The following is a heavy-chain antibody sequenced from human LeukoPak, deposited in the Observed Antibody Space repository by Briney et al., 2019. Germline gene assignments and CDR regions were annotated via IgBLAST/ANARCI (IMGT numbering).Heavy chain of an antibody. D-gene: IGHD6-19*01. CDR1: GFTFSNYG. Sequence: PGGSLTLSCAASGFTFSNYGMHWVRQAPGKGLEWVAVISYDGSKKYYADSVKGRLTISRDNAKNTLYMQMNSLRAEDTAVYYCVKDFWVVEKWLVSLDDYLYFAMDVWGQGTTVTVSS. V-gene: IGHV3-30*18. J-gene: IGHJ6*02. CDR2: ISYDGSKK. CDR3: VKDFWVVEKWLVSLDDYLYFAMDV.